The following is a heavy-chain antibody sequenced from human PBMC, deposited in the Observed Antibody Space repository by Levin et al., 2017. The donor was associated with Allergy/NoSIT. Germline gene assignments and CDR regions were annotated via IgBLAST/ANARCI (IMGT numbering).Heavy chain of an antibody. Sequence: RASETLSLTCTVSGGSISSYYWSWIRQPPGKGLEWIGYIYYSGSTNYNPSLKSRVTISVDTSKNQFSLKLSSVTAADTAVYYCARSCSSGPCYGYFDLWGRGTLVTVSS. V-gene: IGHV4-59*01. CDR1: GGSISSYY. CDR2: IYYSGST. J-gene: IGHJ2*01. CDR3: ARSCSSGPCYGYFDL. D-gene: IGHD6-19*01.